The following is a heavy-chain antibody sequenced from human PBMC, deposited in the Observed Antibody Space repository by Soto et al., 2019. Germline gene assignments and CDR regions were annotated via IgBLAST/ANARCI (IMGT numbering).Heavy chain of an antibody. CDR3: AHGSGWLFDF. V-gene: IGHV2-5*02. D-gene: IGHD6-19*01. CDR1: GFSLTSNAVG. J-gene: IGHJ4*02. CDR2: IYWDDDN. Sequence: KESGPTLVKPTQTLTLTCTFSGFSLTSNAVGVGWFRQPPGKALEWLALIYWDDDNHYSPSLKSRLTFTKDTSKNQVVLIMTNRDPVDTATYYCAHGSGWLFDFWGQGTLVTVSS.